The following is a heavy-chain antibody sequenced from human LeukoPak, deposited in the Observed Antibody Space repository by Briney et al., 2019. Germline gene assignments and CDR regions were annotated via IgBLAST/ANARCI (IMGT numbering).Heavy chain of an antibody. Sequence: GSLRLSCAASGFIFSSYWMNWARQAPGKGLEWVANIKQDGSEKYYVDSVKGRFTISRDNAENSLSLQMNSLRAEDTAVYYCASAGGDSRSPLPFYYWGQGTLVTVSS. V-gene: IGHV3-7*03. J-gene: IGHJ4*02. CDR2: IKQDGSEK. CDR3: ASAGGDSRSPLPFYY. CDR1: GFIFSSYW. D-gene: IGHD6-6*01.